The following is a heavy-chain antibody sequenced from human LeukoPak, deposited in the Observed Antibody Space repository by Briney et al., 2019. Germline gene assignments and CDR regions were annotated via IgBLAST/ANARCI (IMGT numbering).Heavy chain of an antibody. Sequence: GGSLRLSCAASGFTFKNAWLSWVRQVPGKGLEWVGRIKTSTEGGTIDYAAPVKGRFTILRDDSKNMLYLQVNSLKTEDAGLYYCGTGLDYFDHWGQGTLVTVSS. CDR1: GFTFKNAW. V-gene: IGHV3-15*01. CDR2: IKTSTEGGTI. D-gene: IGHD3/OR15-3a*01. CDR3: GTGLDYFDH. J-gene: IGHJ4*02.